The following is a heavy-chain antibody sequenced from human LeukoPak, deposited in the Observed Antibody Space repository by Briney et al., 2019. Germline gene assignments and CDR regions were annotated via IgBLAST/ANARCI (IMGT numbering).Heavy chain of an antibody. D-gene: IGHD6-19*01. CDR2: ISSSSSYI. CDR3: ARDIAVAGNNY. Sequence: GGSLRLSCAASGFTFSSYSMNWVRQAPGKGLEWVSSISSSSSYIYYADSVKGRLTISRDNAKNSLYLQMNSLRAEDTAVYYCARDIAVAGNNYWGQGTLVTVSS. V-gene: IGHV3-21*01. J-gene: IGHJ4*02. CDR1: GFTFSSYS.